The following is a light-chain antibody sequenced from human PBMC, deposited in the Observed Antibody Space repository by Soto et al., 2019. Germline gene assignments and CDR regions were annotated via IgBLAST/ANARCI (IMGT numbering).Light chain of an antibody. Sequence: QSVLTQPASVSGSPGQSITISCTGTSSDVGGYNYVSWYQQHPGKAPKLMIYDVSNRPSGVSNRFSGSKSGNTASLTISGLQAEDEADYSCSSYTSSSTYVFGPGTKVTVL. J-gene: IGLJ1*01. CDR3: SSYTSSSTYV. V-gene: IGLV2-14*01. CDR1: SSDVGGYNY. CDR2: DVS.